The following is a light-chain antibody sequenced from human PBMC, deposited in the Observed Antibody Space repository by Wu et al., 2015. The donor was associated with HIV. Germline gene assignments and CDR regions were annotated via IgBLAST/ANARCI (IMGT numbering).Light chain of an antibody. J-gene: IGKJ2*01. CDR3: QQRRYWPLYT. Sequence: TLSCRASQSVASFLSLGTNQKTWARLPRLLIYDASNRATGIPARFSGSGSGTDFTLTISSLEPEDFAVYYCQQRRYWPLYTFGQGTKLEIK. CDR1: QSVASF. V-gene: IGKV3-11*01. CDR2: DAS.